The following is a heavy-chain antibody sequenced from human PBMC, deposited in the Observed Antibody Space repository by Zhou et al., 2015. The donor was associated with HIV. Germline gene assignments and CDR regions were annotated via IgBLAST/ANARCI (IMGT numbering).Heavy chain of an antibody. Sequence: QVQLVQSGAEVKKPGSSVKVSCKASGGTFSSYAISWVRQAPGQGLEWMGGIIPIFGTANYAQKFQGRVTITADESTSTAYMELSSLRSEDTAVYYCARDAVEIATTNYYYYGMDVWGQGTTVTVSS. CDR1: GGTFSSYA. J-gene: IGHJ6*02. V-gene: IGHV1-69*01. CDR3: ARDAVEIATTNYYYYGMDV. CDR2: IIPIFGTA. D-gene: IGHD5-24*01.